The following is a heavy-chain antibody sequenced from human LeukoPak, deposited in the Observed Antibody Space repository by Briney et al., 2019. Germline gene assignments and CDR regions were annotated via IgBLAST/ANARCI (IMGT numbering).Heavy chain of an antibody. CDR2: IYGDGSS. CDR3: ARGEAVGYTVERLW. Sequence: GGSLRLSCAASGFTVGSNYMGWVRQAPRKGLKWVSVIYGDGSSYYADSVKGRFTISRDNSKNTLHLQMNSLRAEDTAVYYCARGEAVGYTVERLWWGQGTLVTVSS. J-gene: IGHJ4*02. CDR1: GFTVGSNY. D-gene: IGHD5/OR15-5a*01. V-gene: IGHV3-53*01.